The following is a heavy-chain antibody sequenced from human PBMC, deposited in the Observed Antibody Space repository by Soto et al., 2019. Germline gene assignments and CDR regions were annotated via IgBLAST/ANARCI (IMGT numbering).Heavy chain of an antibody. D-gene: IGHD6-13*01. V-gene: IGHV3-11*05. CDR2: ISGSGSYT. Sequence: QVQLVESGGGLVKPGESLTLSCAASGFTFTDFYMSWIRQAPGKGLEWVAYISGSGSYTNYEDSVKGRFTISRDNAKNSLYLQINSLRAGDTAVYYCAKDRGTAAAGNFDYWGQGTLVTVSS. J-gene: IGHJ4*02. CDR3: AKDRGTAAAGNFDY. CDR1: GFTFTDFY.